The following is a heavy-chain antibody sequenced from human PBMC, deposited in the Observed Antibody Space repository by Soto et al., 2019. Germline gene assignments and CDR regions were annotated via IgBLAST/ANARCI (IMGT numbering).Heavy chain of an antibody. CDR2: IYYNGIT. CDR3: ARCRDGYNSARWFDP. V-gene: IGHV4-59*08. J-gene: IGHJ5*02. CDR1: GGSISNYY. Sequence: SETLSLTCTVPGGSISNYYWSWIRQPPGKGLEWIGYIYYNGITNYNPSLKSRVTISVDTSKNQFSLKLSSVTAADTAVYYCARCRDGYNSARWFDPWGQGNLVTVSS. D-gene: IGHD1-1*01.